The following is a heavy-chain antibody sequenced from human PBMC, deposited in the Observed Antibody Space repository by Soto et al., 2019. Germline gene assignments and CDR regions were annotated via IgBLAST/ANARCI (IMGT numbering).Heavy chain of an antibody. Sequence: EVQMLESGGGLVHPGGALRLSCAASGFTFSNYAMNWVRQAPGKGLEWVSSISGSGRNTYYADSVKGRLTISRDSSKYTVYLQMKSLRVEDTGVYYCAKDLNGSGSFTSYYHDGMDVWGQGTTVTVSS. CDR3: AKDLNGSGSFTSYYHDGMDV. CDR1: GFTFSNYA. J-gene: IGHJ6*02. CDR2: ISGSGRNT. D-gene: IGHD3-10*01. V-gene: IGHV3-23*01.